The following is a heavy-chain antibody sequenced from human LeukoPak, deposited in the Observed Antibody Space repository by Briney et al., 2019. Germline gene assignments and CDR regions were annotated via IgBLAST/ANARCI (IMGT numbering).Heavy chain of an antibody. CDR2: IYSGAST. CDR3: ARDSGLIAFDI. J-gene: IGHJ3*02. V-gene: IGHV3-53*01. D-gene: IGHD3-16*01. Sequence: GGSLRLSCAASGFGVSNNYMSWVRQAPGKGLEWVAVIYSGASTVYADAVKGRFTLSRDNSQNALFLQMNSLKVEDTAVYYCARDSGLIAFDIWGQGTMVTVSS. CDR1: GFGVSNNY.